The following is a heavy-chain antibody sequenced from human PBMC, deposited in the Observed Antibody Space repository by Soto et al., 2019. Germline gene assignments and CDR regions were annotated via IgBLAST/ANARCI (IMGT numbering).Heavy chain of an antibody. D-gene: IGHD3-22*01. V-gene: IGHV4-31*03. CDR3: ARCDVITNNWFDP. J-gene: IGHJ5*02. CDR1: GGSISSGGYY. CDR2: IYYSGST. Sequence: QVQLQESGPGLVKPSQTLSLTCTVSGGSISSGGYYWSWIRQHPGKGLEWIGYIYYSGSTYYNPSLKSRLTRSVDTSKNQFSLKLSSVTAADTAVYYCARCDVITNNWFDPWGQGTRVTVSS.